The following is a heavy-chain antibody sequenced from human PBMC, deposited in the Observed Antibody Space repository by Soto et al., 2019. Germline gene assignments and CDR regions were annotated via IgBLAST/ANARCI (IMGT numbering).Heavy chain of an antibody. V-gene: IGHV5-51*01. CDR2: IYPGDSDT. D-gene: IGHD5-18*01. CDR3: ASPYSYAPGRAFDI. CDR1: GYSFTIYC. Sequence: PGESLKISCNGSGYSFTIYCIGWVLQMPGKGLEWMGIIYPGDSDTRYSPSFQGQVTISADKSVSTAYLQWSSLKASDTAMYYCASPYSYAPGRAFDIWGQGTMVTVSS. J-gene: IGHJ3*02.